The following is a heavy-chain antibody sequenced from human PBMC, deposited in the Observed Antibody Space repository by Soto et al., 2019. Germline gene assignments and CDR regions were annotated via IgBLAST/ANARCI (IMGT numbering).Heavy chain of an antibody. J-gene: IGHJ3*01. CDR2: IWYDGSNQ. Sequence: QVQLVESGGGVVQPGRSLRLSFAASGFIFSTYDMHWVRQAPGKGLDWVAVIWYDGSNQDYADSVKGRFTISRDNSKNRLFLQMNSLRGEDTAVYYCARAYGVKSGTFDFWGQGTMVTVSS. V-gene: IGHV3-33*01. CDR1: GFIFSTYD. D-gene: IGHD4-17*01. CDR3: ARAYGVKSGTFDF.